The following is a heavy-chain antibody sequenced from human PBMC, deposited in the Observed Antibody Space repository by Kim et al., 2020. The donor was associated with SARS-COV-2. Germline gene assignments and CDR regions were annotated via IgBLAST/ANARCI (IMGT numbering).Heavy chain of an antibody. CDR2: K. J-gene: IGHJ4*02. CDR3: AKERHYGSGIDY. Sequence: KNNAGTVKGRFTITRANSKNALYLQMNSLRAEDTAVYYCAKERHYGSGIDYWGQGTLVTVSS. V-gene: IGHV3-33*06. D-gene: IGHD3-10*01.